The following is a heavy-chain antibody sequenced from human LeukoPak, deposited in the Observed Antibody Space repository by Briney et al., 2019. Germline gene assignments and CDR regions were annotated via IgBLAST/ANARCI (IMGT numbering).Heavy chain of an antibody. CDR2: ISHDGSNK. J-gene: IGHJ4*02. Sequence: GRSLRLSCAASGFTFSSYAMHWVRQAPGKGLEWVAVISHDGSNKYYADSVKGRFTISRDNSKNTLYLQMNSLRAEDTAVYYCARRESSSLAPLVDYWGQGTLVTVSS. CDR1: GFTFSSYA. CDR3: ARRESSSLAPLVDY. D-gene: IGHD6-6*01. V-gene: IGHV3-30-3*01.